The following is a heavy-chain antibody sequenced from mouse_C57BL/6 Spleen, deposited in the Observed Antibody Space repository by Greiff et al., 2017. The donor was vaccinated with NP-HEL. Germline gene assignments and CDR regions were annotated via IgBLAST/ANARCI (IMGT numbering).Heavy chain of an antibody. V-gene: IGHV1-50*01. D-gene: IGHD2-3*01. CDR3: ARRVYDGYYGY. CDR2: IDPSDSYT. CDR1: GYTFTSYW. Sequence: QVQLQQPGAELVKPGASVKLSCKASGYTFTSYWMQWVKQRPGQGLEWIGEIDPSDSYTNYNQKFKGKATLTVDPSSSTAYMQLSSLTSEDSAVYYCARRVYDGYYGYWGQGTTLTVSS. J-gene: IGHJ2*01.